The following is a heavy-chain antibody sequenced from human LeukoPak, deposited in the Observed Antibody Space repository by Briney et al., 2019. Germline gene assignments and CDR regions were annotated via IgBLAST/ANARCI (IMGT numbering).Heavy chain of an antibody. Sequence: PGGSLRLSCAASEFTFSSYSMNWVRQAPGKGLEWVSYITNSGNSKSYADSVKGRFTISRDNPKNTLYLQMNSLRAEDTAVYYCARGYYYATSGYSPFYYYYGMNVWGQGTTVTVSS. CDR1: EFTFSSYS. D-gene: IGHD3-22*01. CDR3: ARGYYYATSGYSPFYYYYGMNV. V-gene: IGHV3-48*01. CDR2: ITNSGNSK. J-gene: IGHJ6*02.